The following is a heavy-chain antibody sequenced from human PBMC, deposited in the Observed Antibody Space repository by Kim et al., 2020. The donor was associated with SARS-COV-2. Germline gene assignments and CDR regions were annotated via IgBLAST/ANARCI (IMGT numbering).Heavy chain of an antibody. D-gene: IGHD4-17*01. CDR1: GFTFRTYA. CDR3: AKEGRGDYDFYYYGMDV. Sequence: GGSLRLSCVGSGFTFRTYAMTWVRQAPGKGLEWVSGVSGGGDSTHYADSVKGRFTISRDNSKNTLYLQINSLRAEDTAVYYCAKEGRGDYDFYYYGMDVWGQGTTVTVSS. V-gene: IGHV3-23*01. J-gene: IGHJ6*02. CDR2: VSGGGDST.